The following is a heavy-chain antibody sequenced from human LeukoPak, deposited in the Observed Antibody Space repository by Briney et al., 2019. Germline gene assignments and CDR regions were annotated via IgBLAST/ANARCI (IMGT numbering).Heavy chain of an antibody. D-gene: IGHD4-23*01. CDR2: ISPSSGTI. CDR1: GFTFSSYS. V-gene: IGHV3-48*02. Sequence: GGSLRLSCAASGFTFSSYSMNWVRQAPGKGLEWVSYISPSSGTIYYADSVKGRFTISRDDAKNSLSLQMNSLRDEDTAVYYCARARGATVVSMYFDYWGQGAPVTVSS. J-gene: IGHJ4*02. CDR3: ARARGATVVSMYFDY.